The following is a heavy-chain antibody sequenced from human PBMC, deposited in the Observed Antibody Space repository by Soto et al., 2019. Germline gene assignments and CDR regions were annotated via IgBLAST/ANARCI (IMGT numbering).Heavy chain of an antibody. J-gene: IGHJ4*02. CDR2: MNPNSGNT. V-gene: IGHV1-8*01. CDR3: ARTLYGDNVDY. Sequence: ASVKVSCKASGYTVTRSGINWVRQATGQGLEWMGWMNPNSGNTGYAQKFQGRVTMTRNTSISTAYMELSSLRSEDTAVYYCARTLYGDNVDYWGQGTLVTVSS. D-gene: IGHD4-17*01. CDR1: GYTVTRSG.